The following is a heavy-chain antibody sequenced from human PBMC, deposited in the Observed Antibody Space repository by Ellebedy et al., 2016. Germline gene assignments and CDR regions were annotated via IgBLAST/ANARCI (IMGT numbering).Heavy chain of an antibody. V-gene: IGHV1-2*02. J-gene: IGHJ4*02. D-gene: IGHD2-2*01. Sequence: ASVKVSXXASGYTFTGYYMHWLRQAPGQGLEWMGWVNPNSGGTNYAQKFQGRVTMTRDTSISTAYMELSRLRSDDTAVYYCARDLSIVVAKGYWGQGTLVTVSS. CDR3: ARDLSIVVAKGY. CDR2: VNPNSGGT. CDR1: GYTFTGYY.